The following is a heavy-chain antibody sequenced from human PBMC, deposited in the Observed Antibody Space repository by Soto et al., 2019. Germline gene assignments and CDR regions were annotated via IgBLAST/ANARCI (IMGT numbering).Heavy chain of an antibody. Sequence: SETLSLTCTVSGGSISSSSYYWGWIRQPPGKGLEWIGSIYYSGSTYYNPSLKSRVTISVDTSKNHFSLKLISVTAADTAVYYCERWYNAFDIWGQGTMVTVSS. CDR2: IYYSGST. D-gene: IGHD1-1*01. CDR1: GGSISSSSYY. CDR3: ERWYNAFDI. V-gene: IGHV4-39*01. J-gene: IGHJ3*02.